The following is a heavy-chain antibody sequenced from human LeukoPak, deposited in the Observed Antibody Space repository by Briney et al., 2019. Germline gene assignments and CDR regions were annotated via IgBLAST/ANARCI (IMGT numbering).Heavy chain of an antibody. D-gene: IGHD3-10*01. J-gene: IGHJ6*03. V-gene: IGHV4-59*01. CDR1: GGSISTYY. Sequence: PTETLSLTCTVSGGSISTYYWNWIRQPPGKGLEWIGYIYYSGSTNYNPTLKSRVTISVDTSKNQFSLKLSSVTAADTAVYYCARAMDTGYYYMDVWGKGTTVTVSS. CDR3: ARAMDTGYYYMDV. CDR2: IYYSGST.